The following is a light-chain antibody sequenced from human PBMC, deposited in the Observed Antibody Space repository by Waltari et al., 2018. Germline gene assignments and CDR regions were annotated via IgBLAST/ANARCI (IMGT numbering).Light chain of an antibody. CDR2: DVS. CDR1: SSDVGGYDY. J-gene: IGLJ1*01. Sequence: QSALTQPASVSGSPGQSLTISCTGTSSDVGGYDYVSWYQQHPGKAPKLMLYDVSNRPLEVSHRFSGSKSGNTASLTISGLQADDEAEYYCGSYTSSTTLAFGTGTKVTVL. CDR3: GSYTSSTTLA. V-gene: IGLV2-14*03.